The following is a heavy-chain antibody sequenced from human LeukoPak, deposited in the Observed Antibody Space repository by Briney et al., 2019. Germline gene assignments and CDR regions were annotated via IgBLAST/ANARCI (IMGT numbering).Heavy chain of an antibody. D-gene: IGHD1-26*01. CDR1: GGSSSGYY. J-gene: IGHJ4*02. V-gene: IGHV4-34*01. Sequence: SETLSLTSAVYGGSSSGYYWSRNRQPPGKGLEWIGEVNHSGSTNYNPSLKSRVNISVDTSKNQFSLKLSSVTAADTAVYYCARGAVGATSYFDYWGQGTLVTVSS. CDR2: VNHSGST. CDR3: ARGAVGATSYFDY.